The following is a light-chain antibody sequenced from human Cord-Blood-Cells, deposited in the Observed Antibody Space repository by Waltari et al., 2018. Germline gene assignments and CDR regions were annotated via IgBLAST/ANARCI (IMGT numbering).Light chain of an antibody. J-gene: IGLJ2*01. Sequence: QSALTQPPSASGSPGQSVTISCTGNSSDDGGSNYVSWYQQHPGKAPQLMIYEVSMRPQGVPDRFSGSKSGDTAALTVSGLQAEDEADDYCSSYAVSNNLVFGGGTKLTVL. CDR1: SSDDGGSNY. CDR2: EVS. V-gene: IGLV2-8*01. CDR3: SSYAVSNNLV.